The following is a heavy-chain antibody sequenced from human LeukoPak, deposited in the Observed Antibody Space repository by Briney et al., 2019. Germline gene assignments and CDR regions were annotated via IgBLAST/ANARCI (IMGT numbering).Heavy chain of an antibody. CDR1: GGSFSSSYW. Sequence: SETLSLTCAVSGGSFSSSYWWTWVRQPPGKGLEWIGRIYSSGTTNYNPSLRSRVSMSVDTSKNQFSLKLSSVIAADTAVYYCAREGGYCNSGCCYISLDYWGQGALLTVSS. CDR3: AREGGYCNSGCCYISLDY. D-gene: IGHD2-2*02. V-gene: IGHV4-4*02. J-gene: IGHJ4*02. CDR2: IYSSGTT.